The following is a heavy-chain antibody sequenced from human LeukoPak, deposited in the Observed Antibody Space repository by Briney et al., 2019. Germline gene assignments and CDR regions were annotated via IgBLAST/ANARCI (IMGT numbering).Heavy chain of an antibody. Sequence: ASVKVSCKASGYTFTSYGISWMRQAPGQGLEWMGRIDPNTGGTKSAKNFQGRVTMTRDTSISTAYMALSGLRSDDTAVYYCASLYDIVGTTVDYWGQGTLVTVSS. CDR3: ASLYDIVGTTVDY. V-gene: IGHV1-2*06. CDR2: IDPNTGGT. J-gene: IGHJ4*02. CDR1: GYTFTSYG. D-gene: IGHD1-26*01.